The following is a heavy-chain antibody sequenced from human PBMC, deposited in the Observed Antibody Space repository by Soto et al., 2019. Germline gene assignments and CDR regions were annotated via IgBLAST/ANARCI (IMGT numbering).Heavy chain of an antibody. D-gene: IGHD3-10*01. Sequence: QVQLVQSGAEVKKPGSSVKVSCKASGGTFSPYTINWVRQAPGQGLEWMGRIIPFHGVTNYAQKFQARVIITADKSTSTAYMELSGLRFEDTAMYYCTRDWEITASTWSFGGFWGRGTLVTVSS. V-gene: IGHV1-69*08. J-gene: IGHJ4*02. CDR2: IIPFHGVT. CDR3: TRDWEITASTWSFGGF. CDR1: GGTFSPYT.